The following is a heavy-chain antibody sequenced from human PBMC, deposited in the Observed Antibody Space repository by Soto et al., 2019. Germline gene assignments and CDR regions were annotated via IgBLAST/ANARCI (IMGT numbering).Heavy chain of an antibody. CDR2: IYPGDSDT. V-gene: IGHV5-51*01. CDR3: ETEACTFVGVVKDSYYYYGLDV. Sequence: GESLKISCKGSGYSFTSYWIGWVRQMPGKGLEWMGIIYPGDSDTRYSPSFQGQVTISANKSISTAYLQWSSLKASDTAMYYCETEACTFVGVVKDSYYYYGLDVWGQGTKVTVSS. J-gene: IGHJ6*02. CDR1: GYSFTSYW. D-gene: IGHD3-3*01.